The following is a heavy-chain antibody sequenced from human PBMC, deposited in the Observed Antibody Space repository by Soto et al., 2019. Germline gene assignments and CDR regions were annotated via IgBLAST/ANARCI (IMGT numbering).Heavy chain of an antibody. V-gene: IGHV3-9*01. D-gene: IGHD2-15*01. CDR2: ISWNSGSI. Sequence: EVQLVESGGGLVQPGRSLRLSCAASGFTFDDYAMHWVRQAPGKGLEWVSGISWNSGSIGYADSVKGRFTISRDNAKNSLYLQMNSLRAEDTALYYCAREGGYCSGGSCYYGMDVWGQGTTVTVSS. CDR3: AREGGYCSGGSCYYGMDV. J-gene: IGHJ6*02. CDR1: GFTFDDYA.